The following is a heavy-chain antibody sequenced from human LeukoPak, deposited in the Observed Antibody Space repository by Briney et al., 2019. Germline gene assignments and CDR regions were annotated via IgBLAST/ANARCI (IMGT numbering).Heavy chain of an antibody. CDR1: GFTVSSNY. J-gene: IGHJ4*02. CDR3: ASVTTVTTIDY. CDR2: IYSGGST. Sequence: GGSLRLSCAASGFTVSSNYMSWVRQAPGKGLEWVSVIYSGGSTYYADSVKGRFTISRDNSKNTLYLQMNSLRAEDTAVYYCASVTTVTTIDYWGQGTLVTVSS. D-gene: IGHD4-17*01. V-gene: IGHV3-66*01.